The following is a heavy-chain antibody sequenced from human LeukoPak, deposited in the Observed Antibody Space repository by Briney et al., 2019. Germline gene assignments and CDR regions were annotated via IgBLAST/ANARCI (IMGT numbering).Heavy chain of an antibody. CDR1: GGSISSGSYY. V-gene: IGHV4-61*02. D-gene: IGHD3-3*01. Sequence: SETLSLTCTVSGGSISSGSYYWSWIRQPAGKGLEWIGRIYTSGSTNYNPSLKSRVTISVDTSKNQFSLKLSSVTAADTAVYYCARGSKNYDFWSGYYPPPYYYMDVWGKGTSVTVSS. J-gene: IGHJ6*03. CDR2: IYTSGST. CDR3: ARGSKNYDFWSGYYPPPYYYMDV.